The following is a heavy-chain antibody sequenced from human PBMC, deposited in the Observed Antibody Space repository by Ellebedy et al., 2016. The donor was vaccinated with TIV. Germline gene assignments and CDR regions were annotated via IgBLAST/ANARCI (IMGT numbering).Heavy chain of an antibody. Sequence: GESLKISCAASGFRFSNYAMSWVRQAPGKGLEWVSGIRGTGGSTYYADSVKGRFTISRDHSENTLYLQINRLRAEDTAVYYCAKAEEQQEDYSYAMDVWGQGATVTVSS. CDR1: GFRFSNYA. CDR3: AKAEEQQEDYSYAMDV. CDR2: IRGTGGST. D-gene: IGHD1/OR15-1a*01. J-gene: IGHJ6*02. V-gene: IGHV3-23*01.